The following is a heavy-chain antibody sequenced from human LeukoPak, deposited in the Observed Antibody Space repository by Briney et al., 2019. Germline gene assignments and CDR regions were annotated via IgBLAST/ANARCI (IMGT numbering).Heavy chain of an antibody. CDR2: INHSGST. CDR1: GGSFSGYY. CDR3: ARAYYDSSGYYGAFDI. V-gene: IGHV4-34*01. Sequence: SETLSLTCAVYGGSFSGYYWSWIRQPPGKGLEWIGEINHSGSTNYNPSLKSRFTISVDTSKNQFSLKLLSVTAADTAVYYCARAYYDSSGYYGAFDIWGQGTMGTVSS. J-gene: IGHJ3*02. D-gene: IGHD3-22*01.